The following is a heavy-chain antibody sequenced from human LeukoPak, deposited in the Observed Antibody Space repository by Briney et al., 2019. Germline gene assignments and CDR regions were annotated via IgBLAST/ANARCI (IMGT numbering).Heavy chain of an antibody. Sequence: SETLSLTCAVSGGSISSGGYSWSWIRQPPGKGLEWIGYIYYSGSTYYNPSLKSRVTISVDTSKNQFSLKLSSVTAADTAAYYCARVPCSSTSCYGQAFMDVWGKGTTVTVSS. CDR3: ARVPCSSTSCYGQAFMDV. CDR2: IYYSGST. V-gene: IGHV4-30-4*07. J-gene: IGHJ6*03. D-gene: IGHD2-2*01. CDR1: GGSISSGGYS.